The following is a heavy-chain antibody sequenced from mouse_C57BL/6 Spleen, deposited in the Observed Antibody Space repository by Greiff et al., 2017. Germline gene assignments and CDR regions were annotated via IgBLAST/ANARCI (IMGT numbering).Heavy chain of an antibody. CDR1: GYAFSSSW. CDR3: ARGNYDYDVDY. V-gene: IGHV1-82*01. J-gene: IGHJ2*01. D-gene: IGHD2-4*01. Sequence: QVHVKQSGPELVKPGASVKISCKASGYAFSSSWMNWVKQRPGKGLEWIGRIYPGDGDTNYNGKFKGKATLTADKSSSTAYMQLSSLTSEDSAVYFCARGNYDYDVDYWGQGTTLTVSS. CDR2: IYPGDGDT.